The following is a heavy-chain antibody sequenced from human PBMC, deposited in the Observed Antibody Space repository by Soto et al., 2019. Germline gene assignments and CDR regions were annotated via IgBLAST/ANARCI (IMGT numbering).Heavy chain of an antibody. Sequence: SGTLSLTCTVSGGSISSTSYYWGWIRQPPGKGLEWIGSIYYSGSTYYNPSLKSRVTISVDTSKNHFSLKLSSVTAADTAVYYCETQEVGGTYVYTFDPWGQGTLVTVSS. D-gene: IGHD1-26*01. CDR3: ETQEVGGTYVYTFDP. V-gene: IGHV4-39*02. CDR1: GGSISSTSYY. J-gene: IGHJ5*02. CDR2: IYYSGST.